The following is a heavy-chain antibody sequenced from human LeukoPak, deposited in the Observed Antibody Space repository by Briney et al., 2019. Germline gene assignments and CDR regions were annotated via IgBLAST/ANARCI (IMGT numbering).Heavy chain of an antibody. Sequence: SETLSLTCTVSGGSISGSNYYRGWIRQPPGKGLEWIGVVYYSGSTYYSSSFKSRVTISVDTSKNKFSLKLSSVTAADTAVYYCARQDYYDTGTWYFDLWGRGTLVTVSS. V-gene: IGHV4-39*07. J-gene: IGHJ2*01. D-gene: IGHD3-22*01. CDR2: VYYSGST. CDR1: GGSISGSNYY. CDR3: ARQDYYDTGTWYFDL.